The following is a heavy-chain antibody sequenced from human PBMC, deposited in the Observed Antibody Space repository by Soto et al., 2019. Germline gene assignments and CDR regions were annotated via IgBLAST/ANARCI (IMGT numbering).Heavy chain of an antibody. D-gene: IGHD2-8*02. CDR2: NNHNGST. CDR3: ERDKITGVFDY. Sequence: QVQLQQWGAGLLKPSETLSLTFAVYGGSFSGYYWTWIRQPQGTGLEWIGENNHNGSTNYNPSLKSRVTISVVTSMNQFALELTSVAAADTAVYYCERDKITGVFDYWGQGTLVTVSS. J-gene: IGHJ4*02. CDR1: GGSFSGYY. V-gene: IGHV4-34*01.